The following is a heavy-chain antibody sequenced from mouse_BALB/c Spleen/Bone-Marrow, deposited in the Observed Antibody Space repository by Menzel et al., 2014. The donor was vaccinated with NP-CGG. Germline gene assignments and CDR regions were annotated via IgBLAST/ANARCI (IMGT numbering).Heavy chain of an antibody. V-gene: IGHV1S81*02. J-gene: IGHJ1*01. CDR3: TRSNYGYWFFDV. CDR1: GYTFTSYY. Sequence: VQLQESGAELVKPGASGKLSCKASGYTFTSYYMYWVKQRPGQGLEWIGEINPSNGGTNFNEKFKSKATLTVDKSSNTAYVQLSSLTSEDSAVYHCTRSNYGYWFFDVWGAGTTVTVSS. D-gene: IGHD1-1*01. CDR2: INPSNGGT.